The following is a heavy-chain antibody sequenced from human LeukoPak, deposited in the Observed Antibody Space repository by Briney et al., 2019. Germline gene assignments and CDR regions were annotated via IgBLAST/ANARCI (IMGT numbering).Heavy chain of an antibody. CDR1: GFTFSSYA. V-gene: IGHV3-23*01. D-gene: IGHD2-21*02. Sequence: QSGGSLRLSCAASGFTFSSYAMSWVRQAPGKGLEWVSAISGSGGSTYYADSVKGRFTISRDNSKNTLYLQMNSLRAEDTAVYYCAKALCGGDCYSLDYWGQGTLVTVSS. J-gene: IGHJ4*02. CDR3: AKALCGGDCYSLDY. CDR2: ISGSGGST.